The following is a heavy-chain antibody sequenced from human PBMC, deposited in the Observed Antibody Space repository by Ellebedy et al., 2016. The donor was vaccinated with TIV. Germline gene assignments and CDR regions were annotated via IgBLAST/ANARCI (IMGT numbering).Heavy chain of an antibody. D-gene: IGHD2-2*01. Sequence: GESLKISCAASGFTFSTYTMNWVRQAPGKGLEWVSCISSSSSYIYYADSMKGRITISRDDAKKSLYLQMNSLRAEETAVYYFAREIVLVPTAIVSDLTTRYFYYNGMDVWGQGTTVTVSS. CDR3: AREIVLVPTAIVSDLTTRYFYYNGMDV. J-gene: IGHJ6*02. V-gene: IGHV3-21*01. CDR2: ISSSSSYI. CDR1: GFTFSTYT.